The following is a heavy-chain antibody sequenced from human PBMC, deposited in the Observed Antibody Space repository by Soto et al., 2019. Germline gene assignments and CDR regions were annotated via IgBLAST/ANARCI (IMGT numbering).Heavy chain of an antibody. CDR3: AKAPLLRSGYYDVYYYYGMDV. D-gene: IGHD3-3*01. CDR1: GFTFTNYA. Sequence: LRLSCAASGFTFTNYAMHWVRRAPGKGLEWVALIRYDGNDKYYADSVKGRFTISRDNSKNTLYLQMNSLRAEDTAVYYCAKAPLLRSGYYDVYYYYGMDVWGQGTTVTVSS. J-gene: IGHJ6*02. CDR2: IRYDGNDK. V-gene: IGHV3-30*02.